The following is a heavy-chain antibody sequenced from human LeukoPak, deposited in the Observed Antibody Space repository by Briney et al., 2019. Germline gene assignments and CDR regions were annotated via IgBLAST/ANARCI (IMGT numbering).Heavy chain of an antibody. CDR3: ARVQTLLLFDY. Sequence: PSETLSLTCTVSGGSISSSSYYWGWIRQPPGKGLEWIGSIYYSGSTYYNPSLKSRVAISVDTSKNQFSLKLSSVTAADTAVYYCARVQTLLLFDYWGQGTLVTVSS. V-gene: IGHV4-39*01. D-gene: IGHD3-22*01. J-gene: IGHJ4*02. CDR2: IYYSGST. CDR1: GGSISSSSYY.